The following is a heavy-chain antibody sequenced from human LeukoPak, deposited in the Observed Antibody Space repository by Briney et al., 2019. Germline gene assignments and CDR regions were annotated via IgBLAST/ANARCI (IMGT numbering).Heavy chain of an antibody. V-gene: IGHV3-9*01. J-gene: IGHJ4*02. D-gene: IGHD3-22*01. Sequence: PGRSLRLSCAASGFTFDDYAMHWVRQAPGKGLEWVSGISWNSGSIGYADSVKGRFTISRDNAKNSLYLQMNSLRAEDTALYYCAKDPSYDSSGYYTHWGQGTLVTVYS. CDR2: ISWNSGSI. CDR1: GFTFDDYA. CDR3: AKDPSYDSSGYYTH.